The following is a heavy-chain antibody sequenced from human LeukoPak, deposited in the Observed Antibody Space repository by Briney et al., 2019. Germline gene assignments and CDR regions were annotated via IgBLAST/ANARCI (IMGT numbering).Heavy chain of an antibody. CDR2: ISSSSSYI. Sequence: PGGSLRLSCEASGFTFSSYTMNWVRRAPGKGLEWVSSISSSSSYIYYADSMKGRFTISRDNAKNSLYLQMNSLRAEDTAVYYCARDRSRGLLDAFDIWGQGTMVTVSS. D-gene: IGHD3-10*01. CDR3: ARDRSRGLLDAFDI. CDR1: GFTFSSYT. J-gene: IGHJ3*02. V-gene: IGHV3-21*01.